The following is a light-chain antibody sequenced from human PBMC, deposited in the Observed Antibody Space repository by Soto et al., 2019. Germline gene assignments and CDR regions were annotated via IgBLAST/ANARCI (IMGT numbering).Light chain of an antibody. V-gene: IGKV1-17*02. J-gene: IGKJ1*01. CDR1: QGIRND. CDR3: QHYNSYSEA. Sequence: IQMTQSPSSLSASVLDIVTITCLASQGIRNDLGWYQQKPGKAPKLLIYDVSSLQSGVPSRFSGSGSGTEFTLTISNLQPDDSATYYCQHYNSYSEAFGQGTKVDIK. CDR2: DVS.